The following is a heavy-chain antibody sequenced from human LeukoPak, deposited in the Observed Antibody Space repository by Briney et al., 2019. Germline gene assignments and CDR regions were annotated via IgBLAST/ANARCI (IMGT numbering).Heavy chain of an antibody. CDR2: ISYDGSNK. D-gene: IGHD3-22*01. Sequence: GGSLRLSCAASGFTFSSYGMHWVRRAPGKGLEWVAVISYDGSNKYYADSVKGRFTISRDNSKNTLYLQMNSLRAEDTAVYYCAKSLRSGYYGGAFDIWGQGTTVTVSS. J-gene: IGHJ3*02. CDR3: AKSLRSGYYGGAFDI. V-gene: IGHV3-30*18. CDR1: GFTFSSYG.